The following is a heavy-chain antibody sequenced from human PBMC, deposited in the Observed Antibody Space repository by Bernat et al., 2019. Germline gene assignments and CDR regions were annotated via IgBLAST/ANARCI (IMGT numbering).Heavy chain of an antibody. CDR3: AVGGCSSTSCYVPYSLDY. J-gene: IGHJ4*02. V-gene: IGHV4-38-2*01. CDR1: SYSISSGYY. CDR2: IYPSGST. Sequence: QVQLQESGPGLVKPSETLSLSCAVSSYSISSGYYWGWIRQPPGKGLEWIGSIYPSGSTYYNPSLKSRVTISVDTSKNEFSLKLSSVTAADTAVYYCAVGGCSSTSCYVPYSLDYWGQGTLVTVSS. D-gene: IGHD2-2*01.